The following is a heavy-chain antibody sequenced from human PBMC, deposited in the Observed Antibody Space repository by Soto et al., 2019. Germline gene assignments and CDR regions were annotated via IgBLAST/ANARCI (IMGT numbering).Heavy chain of an antibody. CDR3: AKGRSYYYYYGVDV. Sequence: SVTMCVTCTVAGGNIISYCGSWIRQNPGKGLEWIGYIYRSGSTYYNPSLKSRVTISVDRSKNQFSLKLSSVTAADTALYYCAKGRSYYYYYGVDVWGQGTTVTVSS. V-gene: IGHV4-59*12. CDR1: GGNIISYC. CDR2: IYRSGST. J-gene: IGHJ6*02.